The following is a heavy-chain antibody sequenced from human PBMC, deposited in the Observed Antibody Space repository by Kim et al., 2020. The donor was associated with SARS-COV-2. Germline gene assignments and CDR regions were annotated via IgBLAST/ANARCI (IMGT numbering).Heavy chain of an antibody. Sequence: GGSLRLSCAASGFTFSSYAMHWVRQAPGKGLEWVAVISYDGSNKYYVDSVKGRFTISRDNSKNTLYLQMNSLRAEDTAVYYCARDSLYDYIWGCYRRIGYYYYGMDVWGQGTTVTVSS. V-gene: IGHV3-30*04. D-gene: IGHD3-16*02. CDR3: ARDSLYDYIWGCYRRIGYYYYGMDV. CDR1: GFTFSSYA. J-gene: IGHJ6*02. CDR2: ISYDGSNK.